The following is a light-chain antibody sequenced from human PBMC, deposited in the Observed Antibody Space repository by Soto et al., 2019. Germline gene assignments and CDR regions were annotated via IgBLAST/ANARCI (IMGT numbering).Light chain of an antibody. J-gene: IGKJ1*01. CDR1: QSISTY. CDR3: QQRYRSPWT. Sequence: DIQMTQSPSSLSASVRDRVTITCRASQSISTYLNWYQQKPGKAPKVLIYDASSLQSGVPSRFSGSGSGTDFTLTISSLQPEDFATYYCQQRYRSPWTFGHGTKVEIK. V-gene: IGKV1-39*01. CDR2: DAS.